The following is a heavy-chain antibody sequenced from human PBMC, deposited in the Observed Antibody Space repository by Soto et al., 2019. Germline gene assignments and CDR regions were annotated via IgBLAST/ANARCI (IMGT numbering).Heavy chain of an antibody. J-gene: IGHJ6*02. CDR2: ISSSSSTI. CDR1: GVPFRNYA. CDR3: ARDSPPMDV. V-gene: IGHV3-48*02. Sequence: PGGSLRLSCVASGVPFRNYALSWVRQAPGKGLEWVSYISSSSSTIYYADSVKGRFTISRDNAKNSLYLQMNSLRDEDTAVYYCARDSPPMDVWGQGTTVTVSS.